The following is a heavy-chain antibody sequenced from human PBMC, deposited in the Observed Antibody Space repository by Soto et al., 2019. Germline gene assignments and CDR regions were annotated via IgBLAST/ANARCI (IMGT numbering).Heavy chain of an antibody. D-gene: IGHD2-2*02. CDR1: GGSFSGYY. CDR2: INHSGST. V-gene: IGHV4-34*01. Sequence: QVQLQQWGAGLLKPSETLSLTCAVYGGSFSGYYWSWIRQPPGKGLEWIGEINHSGSTNYNPSLKSRVTISVDTSKNQFSLKLSSVTAADTAVYYCAREWGPATAIGWFDPWGQETLVTVSS. CDR3: AREWGPATAIGWFDP. J-gene: IGHJ5*02.